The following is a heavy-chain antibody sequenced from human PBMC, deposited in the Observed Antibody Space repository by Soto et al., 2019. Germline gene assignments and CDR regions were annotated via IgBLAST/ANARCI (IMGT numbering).Heavy chain of an antibody. Sequence: QVQLQQWGAGLLKPSETLSLTCAVYGESFSGYSWSWIRQPPGKGPEWLGEINQSGSTNYNPSLKSRVTISLDTCKNQFSLRLSSVTAADSAIYYCATLISDYWGQGTLVIVSS. V-gene: IGHV4-34*01. D-gene: IGHD2-15*01. J-gene: IGHJ4*02. CDR2: INQSGST. CDR3: ATLISDY. CDR1: GESFSGYS.